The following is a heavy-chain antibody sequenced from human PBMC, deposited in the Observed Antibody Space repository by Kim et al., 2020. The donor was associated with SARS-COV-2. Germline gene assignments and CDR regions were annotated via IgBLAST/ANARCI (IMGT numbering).Heavy chain of an antibody. Sequence: SETLSLTCSLAVGSISSHSWNWFRQPPGEGLEWIGFVHTSANTKYNPSLKSRVTISIDASMRQVSLKLSSVTAADTAVYYCARGGYTRRWYYFDSWCQGT. CDR2: VHTSANT. CDR3: ARGGYTRRWYYFDS. V-gene: IGHV4-59*11. D-gene: IGHD6-13*01. CDR1: VGSISSHS. J-gene: IGHJ4*02.